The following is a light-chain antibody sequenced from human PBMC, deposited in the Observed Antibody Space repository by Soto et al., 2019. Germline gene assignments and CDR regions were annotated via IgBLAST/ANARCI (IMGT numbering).Light chain of an antibody. CDR2: DVS. CDR1: SSNVGNFNV. Sequence: QSVLTQPASVSGAPGQSITISCTWTSSNVGNFNVVSWYQQHPGKAPKVIIYDVSERPSGVSHRFSGSKSGNTASLTISGLQAEDEADYYCCSYAGSGTNVFGTGTRSPS. V-gene: IGLV2-23*02. J-gene: IGLJ1*01. CDR3: CSYAGSGTNV.